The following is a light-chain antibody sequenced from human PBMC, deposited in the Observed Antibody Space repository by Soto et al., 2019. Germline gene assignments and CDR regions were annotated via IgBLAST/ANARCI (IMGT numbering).Light chain of an antibody. CDR3: QQYNNWPLT. V-gene: IGKV3-15*01. Sequence: EILLTQSPVTLSVSPGERATLSCRASQSISSNLAWYQQKPGQAPRLLIYGASTRATGIPARFTGSGSGTEFTLTISSLQSEDFAVYYCQQYNNWPLTFGGATKV. CDR2: GAS. CDR1: QSISSN. J-gene: IGKJ4*01.